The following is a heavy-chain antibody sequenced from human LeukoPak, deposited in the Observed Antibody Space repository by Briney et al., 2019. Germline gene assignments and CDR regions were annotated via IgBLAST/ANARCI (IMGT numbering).Heavy chain of an antibody. CDR3: ARGGIAARRGRPNWFDP. D-gene: IGHD6-6*01. J-gene: IGHJ5*02. Sequence: SETLSLTCTVSGGSISSYYWSWIRQPPGKGLEWIGYIYYSGSTNYNTSLKSRVTISVDTSKNQFSLKLSSVTAADTAVYYCARGGIAARRGRPNWFDPWGQGTLVTVSS. V-gene: IGHV4-59*01. CDR2: IYYSGST. CDR1: GGSISSYY.